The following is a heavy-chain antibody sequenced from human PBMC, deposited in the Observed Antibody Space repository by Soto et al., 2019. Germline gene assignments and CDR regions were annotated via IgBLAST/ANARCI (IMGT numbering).Heavy chain of an antibody. J-gene: IGHJ4*02. Sequence: TASETLSLTCNVSGASITNYFWNWIRQSPGKGLEWIGYIYYSGSTYYNPSLKSRVTISVDTSKRQFSLKIEDTAVYYCARGPDSSTGYYGPFEYWGQGTLVTVSS. CDR1: GASITNYF. D-gene: IGHD3-9*01. CDR3: ARGPDSSTGYYGPFEY. V-gene: IGHV4-59*01. CDR2: IYYSGST.